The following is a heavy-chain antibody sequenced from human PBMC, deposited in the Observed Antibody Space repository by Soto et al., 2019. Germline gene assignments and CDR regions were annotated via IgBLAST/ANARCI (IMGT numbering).Heavy chain of an antibody. D-gene: IGHD3-16*01. CDR2: INHSGST. CDR1: GGSFSGYY. J-gene: IGHJ6*02. CDR3: AGHLGGSLRKTGFRKKYGMDV. Sequence: SETLSLTCAVYGGSFSGYYWSWIRQPPGKGLEWIGEINHSGSTNYNPSLKSRVTISVDTSKNQFSLKLSSVTAADTAVYYCAGHLGGSLRKTGFRKKYGMDVWGQGTTVTVSS. V-gene: IGHV4-34*01.